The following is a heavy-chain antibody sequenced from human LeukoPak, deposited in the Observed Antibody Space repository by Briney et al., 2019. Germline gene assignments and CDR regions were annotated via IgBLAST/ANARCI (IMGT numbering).Heavy chain of an antibody. V-gene: IGHV3-30*02. CDR2: IRYDGSNK. CDR1: GFTFSSYG. J-gene: IGHJ4*02. Sequence: GGSLRLSCAASGFTFSSYGMHWVRQAPGKGLEWVAFIRYDGSNKCYADSVKGRFTISRDNSKNTLYLQMNSLRAEDTAVYYCAKENTVVTRFSGYYFDYWGQGTLVTVSS. CDR3: AKENTVVTRFSGYYFDY. D-gene: IGHD4-23*01.